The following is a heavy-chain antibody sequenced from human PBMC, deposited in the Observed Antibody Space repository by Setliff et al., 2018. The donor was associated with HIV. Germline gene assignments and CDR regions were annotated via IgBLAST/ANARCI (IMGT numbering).Heavy chain of an antibody. Sequence: GGSLRLSCTASGFALSSYGMHWVRQPPGKGLEWVAFMRSDGSNKHYADSVTGRVSISGANSKNTLYLQMNSLTADDTAIYYCAKEFIQLAFDIWGQGTMVT. V-gene: IGHV3-30*02. J-gene: IGHJ3*02. D-gene: IGHD3-16*02. CDR3: AKEFIQLAFDI. CDR2: MRSDGSNK. CDR1: GFALSSYG.